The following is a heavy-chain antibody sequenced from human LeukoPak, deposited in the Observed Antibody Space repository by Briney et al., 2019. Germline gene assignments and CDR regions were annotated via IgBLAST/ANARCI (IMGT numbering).Heavy chain of an antibody. CDR3: AKDLYPPSGWYVDY. V-gene: IGHV3-30*18. CDR2: ISYDGSNK. J-gene: IGHJ4*02. CDR1: GFTFSSYG. Sequence: PGGSLRLSCAASGFTFSSYGMHWVRQAPGKGLEWVAVISYDGSNKYYADSVKGRFTISRDNSKNTLYLQMNSLRAEDTAVYYCAKDLYPPSGWYVDYWGQGTLVTVSS. D-gene: IGHD6-19*01.